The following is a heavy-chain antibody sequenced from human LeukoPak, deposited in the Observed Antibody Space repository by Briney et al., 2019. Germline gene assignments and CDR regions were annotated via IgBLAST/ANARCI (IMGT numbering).Heavy chain of an antibody. Sequence: GGSLRLSCAASGFTFSSYGMHWVRQAPGKGLEWVAVIWYDGSNKYYADSVKGRFTISRDNSKNTLYLQMNSLRAEDTAVYYCAREVVGYYYGSGSYYPYYYYGMDVWGQGTTVTVSS. D-gene: IGHD3-10*01. V-gene: IGHV3-33*01. CDR1: GFTFSSYG. CDR3: AREVVGYYYGSGSYYPYYYYGMDV. J-gene: IGHJ6*02. CDR2: IWYDGSNK.